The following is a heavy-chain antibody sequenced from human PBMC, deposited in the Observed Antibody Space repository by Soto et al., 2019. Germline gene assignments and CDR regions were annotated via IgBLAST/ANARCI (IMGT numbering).Heavy chain of an antibody. CDR3: ARDLDGSSWYRWFDP. CDR2: IYYSGIT. Sequence: PSETLSLTCTFSGGSISSYYWSWIRQPTGKGLEWIGYIYYSGITNYNPSLKSRVTISVDTSKNQFSLKLSSVTAADTAVYYCARDLDGSSWYRWFDPWGQGTLVTVSS. V-gene: IGHV4-59*01. CDR1: GGSISSYY. D-gene: IGHD6-13*01. J-gene: IGHJ5*02.